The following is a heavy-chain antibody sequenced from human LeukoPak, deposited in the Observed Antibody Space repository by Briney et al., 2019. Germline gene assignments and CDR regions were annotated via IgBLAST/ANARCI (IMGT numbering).Heavy chain of an antibody. J-gene: IGHJ6*02. CDR2: IYTSGST. D-gene: IGHD6-19*01. Sequence: SETLSLTCTVSGGSISSGSYYWSWIRQPAGKGLEWIGRIYTSGSTNYNPSLKSRVTISVDTSKNQFSLKLSSVTAADTAVYYCARQYSSGWWNYYYGMDVWGQGTTVTVSS. CDR3: ARQYSSGWWNYYYGMDV. CDR1: GGSISSGSYY. V-gene: IGHV4-61*02.